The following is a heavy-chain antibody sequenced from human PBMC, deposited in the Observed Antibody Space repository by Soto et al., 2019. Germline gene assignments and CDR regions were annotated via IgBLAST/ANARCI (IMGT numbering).Heavy chain of an antibody. J-gene: IGHJ5*02. Sequence: PSETLSLTCTVSGGSISSSSYYWGWIRQPPGKGLEWIGSIYYSGSTYYNPSLKSRVTISVDTSKNQFSLKLSSVTAADTAVYYCARDPGSGSYYGWFDPWGQGTLFTVSS. CDR1: GGSISSSSYY. D-gene: IGHD3-10*01. CDR2: IYYSGST. CDR3: ARDPGSGSYYGWFDP. V-gene: IGHV4-39*07.